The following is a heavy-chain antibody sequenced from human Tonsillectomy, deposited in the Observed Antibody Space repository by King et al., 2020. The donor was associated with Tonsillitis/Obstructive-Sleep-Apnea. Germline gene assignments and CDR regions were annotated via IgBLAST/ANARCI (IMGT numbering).Heavy chain of an antibody. V-gene: IGHV4-34*01. CDR2: INHSGST. Sequence: VQLQQWGAGLLKPSETLSLTCAVYGGSFSGYYWSWIRQPPGKGLEWIGEINHSGSTNYNPSLKSRVTISVDTFKNQFSLKLSSVTAADTAVYYCARLRFSGGSCYSGYFDYWGQGTLVTVSS. CDR1: GGSFSGYY. J-gene: IGHJ4*02. D-gene: IGHD2-15*01. CDR3: ARLRFSGGSCYSGYFDY.